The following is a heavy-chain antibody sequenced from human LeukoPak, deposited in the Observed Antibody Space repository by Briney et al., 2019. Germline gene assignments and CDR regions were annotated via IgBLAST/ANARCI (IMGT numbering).Heavy chain of an antibody. CDR2: LYYSGST. CDR3: ARDMREGAALSYYCGMDV. CDR1: GGSISSYY. J-gene: IGHJ6*02. D-gene: IGHD1-26*01. V-gene: IGHV4-59*01. Sequence: SETLSLPCTVSGGSISSYYWSWIRQPPGKGLGWIGYLYYSGSTNYNPSLKSRVTISVDTSKNQFSLKLSSVTAADTAVYYCARDMREGAALSYYCGMDVWGQGTTVTVSS.